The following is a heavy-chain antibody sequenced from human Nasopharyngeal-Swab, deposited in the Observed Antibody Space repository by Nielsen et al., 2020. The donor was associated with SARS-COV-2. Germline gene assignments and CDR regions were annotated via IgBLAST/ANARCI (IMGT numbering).Heavy chain of an antibody. Sequence: GESLKISCAASGFTFSSYWMSWVRQAPGKGLEWVANIKQDGGEKYYVDSVEGRFTISRDNAKNSLYLQMNSLRAEDTAVYYCAREVTGYSSGWYYFDYWGQGTLVTVSS. CDR2: IKQDGGEK. J-gene: IGHJ4*02. D-gene: IGHD6-19*01. CDR1: GFTFSSYW. V-gene: IGHV3-7*04. CDR3: AREVTGYSSGWYYFDY.